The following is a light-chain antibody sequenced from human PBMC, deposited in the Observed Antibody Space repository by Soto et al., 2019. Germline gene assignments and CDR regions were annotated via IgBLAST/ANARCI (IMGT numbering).Light chain of an antibody. CDR1: SSDVGAYKY. CDR2: EVS. V-gene: IGLV2-8*01. J-gene: IGLJ1*01. CDR3: SSYAGTNILYV. Sequence: QSALTQPPSASGSPGQSVTISCSGTSSDVGAYKYVSWYQQYPGKAPKLMIYEVSKRPSGVPDRFSSSKSGNTASLTVSGLQAEDEADYYCSSYAGTNILYVFGTGTKLTVL.